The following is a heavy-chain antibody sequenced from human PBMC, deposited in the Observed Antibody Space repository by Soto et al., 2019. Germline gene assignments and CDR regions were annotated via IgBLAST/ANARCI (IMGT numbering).Heavy chain of an antibody. CDR2: ISYDGSNK. CDR3: ARVIAARPGIYYYYGMDV. CDR1: GFTFSSYG. J-gene: IGHJ6*02. V-gene: IGHV3-30*03. D-gene: IGHD6-6*01. Sequence: QVQLVESGGGVVQPGRSLRLSCAASGFTFSSYGMHWVRQAPGKGLEWVAVISYDGSNKYYADSVKGRFTISRDNSKNTLYLQMNSLRAEDTAVYYCARVIAARPGIYYYYGMDVWGQGTTVTVSS.